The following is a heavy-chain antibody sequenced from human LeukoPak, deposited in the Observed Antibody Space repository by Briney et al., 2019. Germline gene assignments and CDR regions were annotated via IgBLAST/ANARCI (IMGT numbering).Heavy chain of an antibody. D-gene: IGHD2-2*01. Sequence: SETLSLTCAVYGGSFSGYYWSWIRQPPGKGLEWIGEINHSGSTNYNPSLKSRVIISVDTSKNQFSLKLSSVTAADTAVYYCARKCSSTSCHNYWGQGTLVTVSS. CDR3: ARKCSSTSCHNY. CDR1: GGSFSGYY. J-gene: IGHJ4*02. V-gene: IGHV4-34*01. CDR2: INHSGST.